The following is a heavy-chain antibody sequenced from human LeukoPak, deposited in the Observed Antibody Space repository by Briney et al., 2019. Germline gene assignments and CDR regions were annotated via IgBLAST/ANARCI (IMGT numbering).Heavy chain of an antibody. Sequence: TGGSLSLSCAASGFTFSSYAMHWVRQAPGKGLEWVAVISYDGSNKYYADSVKGRFTISRDNSKNTLYLQMNSLRAEDTAVYYCARGPKYRSDWFYFDYWGQGILVTVSS. J-gene: IGHJ4*02. CDR3: ARGPKYRSDWFYFDY. V-gene: IGHV3-30*04. CDR1: GFTFSSYA. D-gene: IGHD6-19*01. CDR2: ISYDGSNK.